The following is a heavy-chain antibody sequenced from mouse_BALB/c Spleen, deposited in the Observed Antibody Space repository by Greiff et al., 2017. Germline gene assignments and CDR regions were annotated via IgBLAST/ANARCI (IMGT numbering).Heavy chain of an antibody. CDR1: GYSFTGYY. J-gene: IGHJ4*01. CDR3: ARSEGGKGGIPYAMDY. Sequence: LVKTGASVKISCKASGYSFTGYYMHWVKQSHGKSLEWIGYIGCYNGATSYNQKFKGKATFTVDTSSSTAYMQFNSLTSEDSAVYYCARSEGGKGGIPYAMDYWGQGTSVTVSS. V-gene: IGHV1S34*01. CDR2: IGCYNGAT. D-gene: IGHD1-1*02.